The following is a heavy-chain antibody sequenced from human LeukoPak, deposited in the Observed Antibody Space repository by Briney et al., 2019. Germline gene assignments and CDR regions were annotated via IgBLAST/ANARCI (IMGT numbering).Heavy chain of an antibody. CDR1: GGSINRSPYY. CDR3: ARAPPAYSSGWYYFDY. D-gene: IGHD6-19*01. V-gene: IGHV4-39*01. J-gene: IGHJ4*02. CDR2: IYYTGPT. Sequence: SETLSLTCTVSGGSINRSPYYWGWIRQPPGKGLEWIGNIYYTGPTYDNPSLKSLITLSVDTSQNQFSLKMTSVTAADTAVYYCARAPPAYSSGWYYFDYWGQGTLVTVSS.